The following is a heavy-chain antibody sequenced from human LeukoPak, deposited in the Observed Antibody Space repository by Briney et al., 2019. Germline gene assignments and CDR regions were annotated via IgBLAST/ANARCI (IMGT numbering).Heavy chain of an antibody. CDR1: GFTFSSYG. Sequence: PGGSLRLSCAASGFTFSSYGMHWVRQAPGKGLEGVAVISYDGSNKYYADSVKGRFTISRDNSKNALYLQMNSLRAEDTAVYHCSKVGGMAADYWGQGTLVTVSS. CDR3: SKVGGMAADY. V-gene: IGHV3-30*18. CDR2: ISYDGSNK. J-gene: IGHJ4*02. D-gene: IGHD5-24*01.